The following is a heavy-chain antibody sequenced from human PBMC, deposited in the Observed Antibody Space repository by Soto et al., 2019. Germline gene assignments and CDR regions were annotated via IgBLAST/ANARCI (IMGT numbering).Heavy chain of an antibody. CDR2: ISGSGVNT. J-gene: IGHJ5*02. V-gene: IGHV3-23*01. Sequence: EKLLESGGGLVQPGGSLRLSCEASGFIFGNYAITWVRQAPGKGLEWVSTISGSGVNTYYADSVKGRFIVTRDNSKNTVWLQMNSLRAADSSIYYCARDSVHNLYRTSSLEDCFGPWGQGTLVTVSS. D-gene: IGHD6-6*01. CDR3: ARDSVHNLYRTSSLEDCFGP. CDR1: GFIFGNYA.